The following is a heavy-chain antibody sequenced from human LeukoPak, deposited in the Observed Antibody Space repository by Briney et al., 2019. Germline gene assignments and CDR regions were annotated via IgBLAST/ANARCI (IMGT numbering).Heavy chain of an antibody. D-gene: IGHD3-9*01. Sequence: SVKVSCKASGGTFSRYGVSWVRQAPGQGLEWMGGSIPLFGSPNYAQKFQGRLTITADESADESTSTAYMKLSSLTSEDTAMYYCARDRGSLTQNYFDSWGQGTLVTVST. CDR3: ARDRGSLTQNYFDS. V-gene: IGHV1-69*13. CDR2: SIPLFGSP. CDR1: GGTFSRYG. J-gene: IGHJ4*02.